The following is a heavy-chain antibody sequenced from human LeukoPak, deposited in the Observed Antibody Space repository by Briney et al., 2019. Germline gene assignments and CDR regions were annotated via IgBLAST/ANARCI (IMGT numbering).Heavy chain of an antibody. CDR1: GFTFSDHY. Sequence: GGSLRLSCAASGFTFSDHYMNWIRQAPGKGLEWVSYISRGGSTIYYADSVKGRFTISRDNAKNSLYLQMNSLRAEDTAVYYCARAGGGVVITFDYWGQGTLVTVPS. D-gene: IGHD3-10*01. CDR3: ARAGGGVVITFDY. J-gene: IGHJ4*02. CDR2: ISRGGSTI. V-gene: IGHV3-11*01.